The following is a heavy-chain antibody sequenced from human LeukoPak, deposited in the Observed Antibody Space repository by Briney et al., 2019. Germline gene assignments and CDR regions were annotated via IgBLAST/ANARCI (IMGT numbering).Heavy chain of an antibody. V-gene: IGHV3-15*01. D-gene: IGHD3-22*01. Sequence: GGSLRLPGTAFGFTLSNAWMSWVRQSPGKGLEWVGRIKSKTDGGTTDYAAPVKGRFTVSRDDSKNTVFLQMNSLKTEDTAVYYCTTGNVVLIPDYWGQGTLVTVSS. CDR1: GFTLSNAW. J-gene: IGHJ4*02. CDR2: IKSKTDGGTT. CDR3: TTGNVVLIPDY.